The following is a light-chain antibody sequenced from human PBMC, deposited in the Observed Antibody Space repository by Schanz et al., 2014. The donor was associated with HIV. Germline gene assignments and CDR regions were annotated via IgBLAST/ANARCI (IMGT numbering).Light chain of an antibody. CDR3: SSYTSSSTLE. J-gene: IGLJ2*01. V-gene: IGLV2-18*02. Sequence: QSALTQPPSASGSPGQSVTISCTGSSSDVGSYNYVSWFQQRPGKAPKLMIYEVSKRPSGVPDRFSGSKSGNTASLTISGLQAEDEADYYCSSYTSSSTLEFGGGTKLTVL. CDR2: EVS. CDR1: SSDVGSYNY.